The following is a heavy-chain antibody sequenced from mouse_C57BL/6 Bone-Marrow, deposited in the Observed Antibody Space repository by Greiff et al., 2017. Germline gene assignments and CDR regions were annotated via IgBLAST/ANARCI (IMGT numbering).Heavy chain of an antibody. J-gene: IGHJ3*01. Sequence: VQRVESGPGLVAPSQSLSITCTVSGFSLTSYGVSWVRQPPGKGLEWLGVIWGDGSTNNHSALISRRSISKANSKSQVCLKMTSLQTDDTATYYWASSTVPPAWVAYWGQGTLVTVSA. CDR2: IWGDGST. D-gene: IGHD1-1*01. V-gene: IGHV2-3*01. CDR1: GFSLTSYG. CDR3: ASSTVPPAWVAY.